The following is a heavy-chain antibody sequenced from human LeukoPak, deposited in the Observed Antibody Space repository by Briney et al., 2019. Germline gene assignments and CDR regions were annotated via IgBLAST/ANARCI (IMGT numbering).Heavy chain of an antibody. J-gene: IGHJ5*02. CDR3: ARHGRPTVTRYYSWFDP. V-gene: IGHV4-30-4*08. Sequence: PSQTLSLTCTVSGGSISSGDYYWSWIRQPPGTGLEWIGYIYYSGSTYYNPSLKSRVTISVDTSKNQFSLKLSSVTAADTAVYYCARHGRPTVTRYYSWFDPWGQGTLVTVSS. CDR2: IYYSGST. D-gene: IGHD4-17*01. CDR1: GGSISSGDYY.